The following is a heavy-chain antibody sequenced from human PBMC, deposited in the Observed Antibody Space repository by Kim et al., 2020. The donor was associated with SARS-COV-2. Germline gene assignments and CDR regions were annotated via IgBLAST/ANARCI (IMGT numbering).Heavy chain of an antibody. J-gene: IGHJ6*02. CDR1: GYTLTELS. D-gene: IGHD2-15*01. V-gene: IGHV1-24*01. CDR2: FDPEDGET. Sequence: ASVKVSCKVSGYTLTELSMHWVRQAPGKGLEWMGGFDPEDGETIYAQKFQGRVTMTEDTSTDTAYMELSSLRSEDTAVYYCATRRDCSGGSCYSPTNYGMDVWGQGTTVTVSS. CDR3: ATRRDCSGGSCYSPTNYGMDV.